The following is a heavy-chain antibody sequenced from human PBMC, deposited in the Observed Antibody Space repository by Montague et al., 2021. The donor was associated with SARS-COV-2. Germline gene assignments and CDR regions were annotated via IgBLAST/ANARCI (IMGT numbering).Heavy chain of an antibody. D-gene: IGHD5-24*01. J-gene: IGHJ3*01. CDR1: AASINNYY. V-gene: IGHV4-59*01. Sequence: SETLSLTCTVYAASINNYYWSWIRQPPRKGLESIGNTFYSGSTMYNPSLKSRVTISVDTSKHQFSLNLSSVTAADPAVYFCARLSGYNPFDAFDLWGPGTMVTVSS. CDR2: TFYSGST. CDR3: ARLSGYNPFDAFDL.